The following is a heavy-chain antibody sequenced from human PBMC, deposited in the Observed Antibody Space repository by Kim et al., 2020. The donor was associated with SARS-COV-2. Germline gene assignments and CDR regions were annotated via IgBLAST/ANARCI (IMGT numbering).Heavy chain of an antibody. J-gene: IGHJ5*02. Sequence: GGSLRLSCAASGFTFSTYWMTWVRQAPGKGLEWVGKIKKDGREKYYVDSVKGRFTISRDNAKNSMDLQMSCLRVEDTAVYYCARDVPATGIAWDLWGQGTLVTVSS. CDR2: IKKDGREK. D-gene: IGHD2-21*01. CDR3: ARDVPATGIAWDL. CDR1: GFTFSTYW. V-gene: IGHV3-7*01.